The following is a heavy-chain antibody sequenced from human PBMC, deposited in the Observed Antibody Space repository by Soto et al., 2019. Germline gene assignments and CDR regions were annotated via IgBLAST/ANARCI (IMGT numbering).Heavy chain of an antibody. CDR1: GFTFSSYS. CDR3: AREDIVVVPAAILGYYYGMDV. D-gene: IGHD2-2*01. J-gene: IGHJ6*02. CDR2: IISSSSTI. Sequence: GGSLRLSCAASGFTFSSYSMNWVRQAQGKGLEWVSYIISSSSTIYYADSVKGRFTISRDNAKNSLYLQMNSLRDEDTAVYYCAREDIVVVPAAILGYYYGMDVWGQGTTVTVSS. V-gene: IGHV3-48*02.